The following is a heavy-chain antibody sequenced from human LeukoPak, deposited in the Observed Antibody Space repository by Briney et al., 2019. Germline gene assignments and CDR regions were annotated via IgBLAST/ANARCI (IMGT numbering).Heavy chain of an antibody. V-gene: IGHV3-23*01. CDR3: AKDRYSGSYSPDY. CDR2: ISGSGGST. D-gene: IGHD1-26*01. CDR1: GFTLSSYA. Sequence: QSGGSLGLSCAASGFTLSSYAMSWVRQAPGKGLEWVSAISGSGGSTYYADSVKGRFTISRDNSKNTLYLQMNSLRAEDTAVYYCAKDRYSGSYSPDYWGQGTLVTVSS. J-gene: IGHJ4*02.